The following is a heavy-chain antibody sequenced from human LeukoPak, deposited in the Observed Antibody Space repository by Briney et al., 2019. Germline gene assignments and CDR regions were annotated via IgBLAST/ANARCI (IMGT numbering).Heavy chain of an antibody. D-gene: IGHD2-2*01. CDR1: GFSFNSYG. V-gene: IGHV3-30*02. CDR2: IRYDGSNK. CDR3: AKDAHCTSTSCYYFEY. Sequence: PGGSLRLSCVASGFSFNSYGMHWVRQAPGKGLEWVTFIRYDGSNKYYADSVKGRFTISRDNSKNTLYLQMNSLRAEDTAVYYCAKDAHCTSTSCYYFEYWGLGTLVTVSS. J-gene: IGHJ4*02.